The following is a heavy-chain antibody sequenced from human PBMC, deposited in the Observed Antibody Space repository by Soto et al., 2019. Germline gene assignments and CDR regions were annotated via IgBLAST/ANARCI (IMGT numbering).Heavy chain of an antibody. CDR2: IYSSGST. CDR1: GGSISSKSYY. J-gene: IGHJ4*02. CDR3: ARYGYYGSGTYYLPDF. D-gene: IGHD3-10*01. V-gene: IGHV4-39*01. Sequence: QLQLQESGPGLVKPSETLSLSCTVSGGSISSKSYYWGWIRQPPGKGLEWIGSIYSSGSTYYNPSLPRRLIVSXXTXKXXFSLKLSPVTAVDTAVYYCARYGYYGSGTYYLPDFWGQGTLVTVSS.